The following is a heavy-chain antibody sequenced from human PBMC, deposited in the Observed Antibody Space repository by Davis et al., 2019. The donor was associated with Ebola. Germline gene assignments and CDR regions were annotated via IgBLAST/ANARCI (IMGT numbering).Heavy chain of an antibody. J-gene: IGHJ4*02. CDR3: TQTVATIDY. CDR1: GFTFSSYA. D-gene: IGHD5-12*01. CDR2: ISGSGGST. V-gene: IGHV3-23*01. Sequence: GESLKISCAASGFTFSSYAMSWVRQAPGKGLEWVSAISGSGGSTYYAGSVKGRFTISRDDSKNTAYLQMNSLKTEDTAVYYCTQTVATIDYWGQGTLVTVSS.